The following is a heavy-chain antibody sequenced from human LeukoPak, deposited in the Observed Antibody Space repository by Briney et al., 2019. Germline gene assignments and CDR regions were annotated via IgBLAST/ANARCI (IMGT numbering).Heavy chain of an antibody. Sequence: SETLSLTCTVSGVSISSGGYYWSWIRQPPGKGLEWIGYIYHSGSTYYNPSLKSRVTISVDTSKNQFSLKLSSVTAADTAVYYCARRRRNYYYMDVWGKGTTVTVSS. CDR2: IYHSGST. J-gene: IGHJ6*03. V-gene: IGHV4-30-2*01. CDR1: GVSISSGGYY. D-gene: IGHD5-24*01. CDR3: ARRRRNYYYMDV.